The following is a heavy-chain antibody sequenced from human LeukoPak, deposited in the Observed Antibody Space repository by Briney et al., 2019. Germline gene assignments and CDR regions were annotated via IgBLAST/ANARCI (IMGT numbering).Heavy chain of an antibody. CDR3: AHRSGLLSYYFDY. Sequence: TGGSLRLSCAASGFTVSSNYMSWVRQAPGKGLEWVSVIYSGGSTYYADSVKGRFTISRDNSKSTLFLQMNSLRAEDTAVYYCAHRSGLLSYYFDYWGPGTLVTVSS. J-gene: IGHJ4*02. D-gene: IGHD2-21*02. CDR1: GFTVSSNY. V-gene: IGHV3-53*01. CDR2: IYSGGST.